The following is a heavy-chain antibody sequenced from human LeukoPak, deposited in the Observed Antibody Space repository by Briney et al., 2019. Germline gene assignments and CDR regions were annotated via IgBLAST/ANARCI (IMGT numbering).Heavy chain of an antibody. J-gene: IGHJ4*02. CDR2: IYYSGST. CDR1: GGSISSGDYY. D-gene: IGHD6-6*01. CDR3: ARHAYSSSGRADY. V-gene: IGHV4-30-4*08. Sequence: PSETLSLTCTVSGGSISSGDYYWSWIRQPPGKGLEWIGYIYYSGSTYYNPSLKSRVTISVDTSKNQFSLKLSSVTAADTAVYYCARHAYSSSGRADYWGQGTLVTVSS.